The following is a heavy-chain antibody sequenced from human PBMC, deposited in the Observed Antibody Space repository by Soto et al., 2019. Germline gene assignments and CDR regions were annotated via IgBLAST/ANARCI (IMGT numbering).Heavy chain of an antibody. CDR3: AHGSCSSADFDPNPYLDY. Sequence: QITLKESGPTLVKPTQTLTLTCTFSGFSLSTTAEGVGWIRQPPGKALEWRALIYWDDDERYRPSLKSRLTITKDHTTNQVVLTMTNVDPIDTATYYCAHGSCSSADFDPNPYLDYWGQGILGTVSS. CDR2: IYWDDDE. CDR1: GFSLSTTAEG. V-gene: IGHV2-5*02. J-gene: IGHJ4*02. D-gene: IGHD2-2*01.